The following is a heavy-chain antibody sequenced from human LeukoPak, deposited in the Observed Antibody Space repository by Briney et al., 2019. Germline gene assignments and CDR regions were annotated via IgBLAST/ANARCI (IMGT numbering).Heavy chain of an antibody. CDR1: GFTFSNAW. CDR3: TTEETYYHFWSGYYP. CDR2: IKSKTDGGTT. Sequence: PGGSLRLSCAASGFTFSNAWMSWVRQAPGKGLEWVGRIKSKTDGGTTDYAAPVKGRFTISRDDSTNTLYLQMNSLKTEDTAVYYCTTEETYYHFWSGYYPWGQGTLVTVSS. J-gene: IGHJ5*02. V-gene: IGHV3-15*01. D-gene: IGHD3-3*01.